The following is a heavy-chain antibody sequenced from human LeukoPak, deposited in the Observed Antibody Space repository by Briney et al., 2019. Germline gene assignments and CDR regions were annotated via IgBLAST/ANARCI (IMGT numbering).Heavy chain of an antibody. CDR2: IYYSGST. V-gene: IGHV4-59*08. CDR3: ARRYWDAFDI. Sequence: PSETLSLTCTVSGGSICIYYWSWIRQPPGKGLEWIGYIYYSGSTNYNPSLKSRVTISVDTSKNQFSLKLSSVTAADTAVYYCARRYWDAFDIWGQGTMVTVSS. D-gene: IGHD2-8*02. CDR1: GGSICIYY. J-gene: IGHJ3*02.